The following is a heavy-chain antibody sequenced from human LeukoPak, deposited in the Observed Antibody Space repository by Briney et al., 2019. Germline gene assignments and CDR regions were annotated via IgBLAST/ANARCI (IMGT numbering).Heavy chain of an antibody. J-gene: IGHJ6*02. CDR3: ARSSGWYGIPHYYYYYYGMDV. D-gene: IGHD6-19*01. Sequence: SETLSLTCTVSGGSISSYYWSWIRQPPGKGLEWIGYIYYSGSTNYNPSLKSRVTISVDTSKNQFSLKLSSVTAADTAVYYCARSSGWYGIPHYYYYYYGMDVWGPGTTVTVSS. CDR2: IYYSGST. CDR1: GGSISSYY. V-gene: IGHV4-59*01.